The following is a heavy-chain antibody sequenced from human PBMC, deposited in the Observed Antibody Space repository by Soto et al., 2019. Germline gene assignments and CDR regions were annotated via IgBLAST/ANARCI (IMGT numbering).Heavy chain of an antibody. CDR3: ARDKDRQHLGGNYYYILDV. V-gene: IGHV1-69*12. Sequence: QVQLLQSGAEVKKPGSSVKVSCKASGGTFSTSAISWVRQAPGEGLEWVGGIMPVFATPDYAQKFQGRVTISADESTTTAYLDLTSLTTDDTAVYYCARDKDRQHLGGNYYYILDVWHQGTAITVSS. CDR2: IMPVFATP. CDR1: GGTFSTSA. J-gene: IGHJ6*02.